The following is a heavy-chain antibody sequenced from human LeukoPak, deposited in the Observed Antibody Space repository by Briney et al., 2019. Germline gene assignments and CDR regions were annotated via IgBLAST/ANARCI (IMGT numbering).Heavy chain of an antibody. CDR3: TPNYYDSSGYPPLDY. V-gene: IGHV3-73*01. CDR2: IRSKANSYAT. D-gene: IGHD3-22*01. Sequence: GGSLRLSCAASGFTFSGSAMHWVRQASGKGLEWVGRIRSKANSYATAYAASVKGRFTISRDDSKNTAYLQVNSLKTEDTAVYYCTPNYYDSSGYPPLDYWGQGTLVTVSS. CDR1: GFTFSGSA. J-gene: IGHJ4*02.